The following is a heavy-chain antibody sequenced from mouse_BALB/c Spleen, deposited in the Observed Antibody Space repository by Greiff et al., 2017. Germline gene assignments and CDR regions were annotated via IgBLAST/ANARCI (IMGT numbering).Heavy chain of an antibody. V-gene: IGHV5-17*02. D-gene: IGHD1-2*01. CDR1: GFTFSSFG. J-gene: IGHJ2*01. CDR3: ARDGLRLPFDY. Sequence: EVKVVESGGGLVQPGGSRKLSCAASGFTFSSFGMHWVRQAPEKGLEWVAYISSGSSTIYYADTVKGRFTISRDNPKNTLFLQMTSLRSEDTAMYYCARDGLRLPFDYWGQGTTLTVSS. CDR2: ISSGSSTI.